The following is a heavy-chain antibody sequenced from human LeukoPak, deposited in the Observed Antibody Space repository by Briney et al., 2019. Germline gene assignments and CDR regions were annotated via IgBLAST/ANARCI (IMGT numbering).Heavy chain of an antibody. D-gene: IGHD1-14*01. Sequence: SQTLSLTCTVSGGSISSDNYYWTWIRQPAGKGLEWIGRMFTSGRTDYDPSLKSRVTISVDTSKNQFSLKLTSVNAADTAVYYFARVSMGSPGTFDIWGQGTMVTVSS. CDR2: MFTSGRT. CDR3: ARVSMGSPGTFDI. CDR1: GGSISSDNYY. V-gene: IGHV4-61*02. J-gene: IGHJ3*02.